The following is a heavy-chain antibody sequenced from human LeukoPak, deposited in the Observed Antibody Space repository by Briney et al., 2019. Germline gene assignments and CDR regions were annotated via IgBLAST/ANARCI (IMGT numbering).Heavy chain of an antibody. CDR2: IYTSGTT. CDR3: SGHGDFWDGRSWLDH. CDR1: GCSISSFY. Sequence: SETLSLTCNVSGCSISSFYSSWIRQPPGKGLEWIGYIYTSGTTKYNPSLKSVLTISVDTTDSQSLLMLSSVTAADTAMYYFSGHGDFWDGRSWLDHWWQGTLVTVSS. D-gene: IGHD3-3*01. V-gene: IGHV4-4*09. J-gene: IGHJ5*02.